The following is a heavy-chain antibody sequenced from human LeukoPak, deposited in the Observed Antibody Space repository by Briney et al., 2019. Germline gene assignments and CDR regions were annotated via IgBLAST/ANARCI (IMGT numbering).Heavy chain of an antibody. CDR1: GFTFSSYE. CDR3: AKDGAWLRFDD. V-gene: IGHV3-21*04. Sequence: GGSLRLSCAASGFTFSSYEMNWVRQAPGKGLEWVSSISISSSDIYYADSVKGRFSISRDDLKNTLYLQMENLRAEDTAVYYCAKDGAWLRFDDWGQGILVTVSS. D-gene: IGHD5-12*01. CDR2: ISISSSDI. J-gene: IGHJ4*02.